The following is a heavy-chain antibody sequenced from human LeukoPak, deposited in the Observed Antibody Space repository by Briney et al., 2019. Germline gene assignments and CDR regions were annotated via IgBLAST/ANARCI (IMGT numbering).Heavy chain of an antibody. V-gene: IGHV1-18*01. CDR2: ISAYNGNT. Sequence: ASVKVSCKASGYTFTSYGISWVRQAPGQGLEWMGWISAYNGNTNYAQKLQGRVTMTTDTSTSTAYMELRSLRSDDTAVYYCARWRGYCSGGSCPGFDYWGQGTLVTDSS. CDR3: ARWRGYCSGGSCPGFDY. J-gene: IGHJ4*02. CDR1: GYTFTSYG. D-gene: IGHD2-15*01.